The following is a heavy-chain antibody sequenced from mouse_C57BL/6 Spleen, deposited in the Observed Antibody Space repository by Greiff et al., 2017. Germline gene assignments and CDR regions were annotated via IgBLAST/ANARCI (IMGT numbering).Heavy chain of an antibody. CDR1: GYSFTDYN. CDR3: ARGGGYFDD. J-gene: IGHJ2*01. CDR2: INPHYGTT. V-gene: IGHV1-39*01. Sequence: EVQLQQPGPELVKPGASVKISCKASGYSFTDYNMNWVKQSNGQSLEWIGVINPHYGTTSYNQKFKGKATLTVDKSSSTAYMQLNSLTSEDSAFYYGARGGGYFDDGGQGTTLTVSS. D-gene: IGHD1-1*02.